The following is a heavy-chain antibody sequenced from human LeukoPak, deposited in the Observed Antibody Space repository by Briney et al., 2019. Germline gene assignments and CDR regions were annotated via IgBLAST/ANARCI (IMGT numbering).Heavy chain of an antibody. V-gene: IGHV3-72*01. CDR3: TRVYSSDWSGSYFDY. CDR1: GFNFRAYW. D-gene: IGHD6-13*01. Sequence: KPGGSLRLSCTTSGFNFRAYWMGWVRQAPGKGLEWVGRSRNKANSYTTQYAASVKGRFTISRDDSKSSLYLQMNSLKTEDTSVYYCTRVYSSDWSGSYFDYWGQGTPVTVSS. J-gene: IGHJ4*02. CDR2: SRNKANSYTT.